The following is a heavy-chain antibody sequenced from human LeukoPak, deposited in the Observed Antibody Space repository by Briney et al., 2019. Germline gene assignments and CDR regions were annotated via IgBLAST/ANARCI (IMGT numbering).Heavy chain of an antibody. V-gene: IGHV3-23*01. Sequence: GGSLRLSCAASGFTFSTYAMSWVRQAPGKGLEWVSGISGSGDSTYYADSVKGRFTISRHNAKNSLYLQMNSLRAEDTALYFCARDGRSGWYSDYWGQGTLVTVSS. CDR2: ISGSGDST. D-gene: IGHD6-19*01. CDR1: GFTFSTYA. J-gene: IGHJ4*02. CDR3: ARDGRSGWYSDY.